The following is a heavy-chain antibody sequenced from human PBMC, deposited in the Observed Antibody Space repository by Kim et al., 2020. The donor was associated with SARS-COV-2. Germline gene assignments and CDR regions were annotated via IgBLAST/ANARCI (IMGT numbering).Heavy chain of an antibody. CDR2: IDCGNGNA. D-gene: IGHD2-15*01. V-gene: IGHV1-3*01. CDR3: LGGYYFDY. J-gene: IGHJ4*02. CDR1: GHTFTRDS. Sequence: ASVKVSCKTSGHTFTRDSIHWVRQATGQGLEWMGGIDCGNGNAINSQNFQGRANFTTDTSASTGYMEMSSLRSEDSAVYYCLGGYYFDYWGQRTLVTVYS.